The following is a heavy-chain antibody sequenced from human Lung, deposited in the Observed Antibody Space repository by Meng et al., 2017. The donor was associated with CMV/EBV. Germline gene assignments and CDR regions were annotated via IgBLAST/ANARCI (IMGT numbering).Heavy chain of an antibody. CDR2: VGGCDGDT. Sequence: SVXVSXXASGYTFSRYGISWVRQAPGQGLEWLGWVGGCDGDTNYALEFRGRVTMTTDTVTNTAYMELRSLTSDDTAVYYCARDWECLDRSDVFDIWGQGTMVXVSS. CDR3: ARDWECLDRSDVFDI. J-gene: IGHJ3*02. V-gene: IGHV1-18*01. CDR1: GYTFSRYG. D-gene: IGHD3-9*01.